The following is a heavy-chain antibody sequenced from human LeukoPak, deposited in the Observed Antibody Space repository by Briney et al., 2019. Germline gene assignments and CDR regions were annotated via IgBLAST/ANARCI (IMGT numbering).Heavy chain of an antibody. CDR3: ARGYGVTMIVPYGYYFDY. CDR1: GGSISSGDYY. Sequence: SETLSLTCTVSGGSISSGDYYWSWIRQPPGKGLEWIGYIYYSGSTYYNPSLKSRVTISVDTSKNQFSLKLSSVTAADTAVYYCARGYGVTMIVPYGYYFDYWGQGTLVTVYS. V-gene: IGHV4-30-4*01. J-gene: IGHJ4*02. CDR2: IYYSGST. D-gene: IGHD3-22*01.